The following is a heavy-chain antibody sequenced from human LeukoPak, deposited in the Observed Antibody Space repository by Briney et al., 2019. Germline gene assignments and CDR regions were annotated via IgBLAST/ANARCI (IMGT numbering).Heavy chain of an antibody. V-gene: IGHV6-1*01. D-gene: IGHD6-19*01. Sequence: SQTLSLTCAISGDSVSSNSAAWNWIRQSPSRGLEWLGRTYFRSKWYNGYAVSVKSRITINPDTSKNQFSLQLNSVTPEDTAVYYCARLVYSSGWYEAYYFDYWGQGTLVTVSS. J-gene: IGHJ4*02. CDR1: GDSVSSNSAA. CDR3: ARLVYSSGWYEAYYFDY. CDR2: TYFRSKWYN.